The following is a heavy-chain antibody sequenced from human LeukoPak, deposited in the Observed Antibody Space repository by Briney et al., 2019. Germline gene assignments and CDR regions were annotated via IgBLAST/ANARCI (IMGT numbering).Heavy chain of an antibody. CDR3: ARDAGPHYYDSSGYVDY. CDR2: IYYSGST. Sequence: SQTPSLTCTVSGGSISSGGYYWSWIRPHPGKGLEWIGYIYYSGSTYYNPSLKSRVTISVDTSKNQFSLKLSSVTAADTAVYYCARDAGPHYYDSSGYVDYWGQGTLVTVSS. D-gene: IGHD3-22*01. J-gene: IGHJ4*02. CDR1: GGSISSGGYY. V-gene: IGHV4-31*03.